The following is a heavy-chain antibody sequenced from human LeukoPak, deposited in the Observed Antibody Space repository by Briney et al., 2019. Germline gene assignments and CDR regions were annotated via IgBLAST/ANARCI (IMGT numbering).Heavy chain of an antibody. CDR2: IRYDGSNK. CDR3: AKDGGIVGAPNSYYFDY. D-gene: IGHD1-26*01. Sequence: PGGSLRLSCAASGFTFSSYGMHWVRQAPGKGLEWVAFIRYDGSNKYYADSVKGRFTISRDNSKNTLYLQMNSLRAEDTAVYYCAKDGGIVGAPNSYYFDYWGQGTLVTVSS. J-gene: IGHJ4*02. V-gene: IGHV3-30*02. CDR1: GFTFSSYG.